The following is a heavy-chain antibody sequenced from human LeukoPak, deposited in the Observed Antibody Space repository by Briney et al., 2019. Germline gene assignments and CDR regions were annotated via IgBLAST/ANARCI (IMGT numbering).Heavy chain of an antibody. CDR2: IIPILGIA. J-gene: IGHJ6*02. V-gene: IGHV1-69*04. D-gene: IGHD3-10*01. Sequence: SVKLSCKASGGTFSSYAISWVRQAPGQGREWMGRIIPILGIANYAQKFQGRVTITAQKSTRTAYMELSRVRSEDTAVYYCARHYWRGYYGQGVKGMDVWGQGTTVTVPS. CDR3: ARHYWRGYYGQGVKGMDV. CDR1: GGTFSSYA.